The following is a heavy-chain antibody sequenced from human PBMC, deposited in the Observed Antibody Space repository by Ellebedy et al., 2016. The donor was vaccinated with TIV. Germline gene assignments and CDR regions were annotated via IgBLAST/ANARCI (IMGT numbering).Heavy chain of an antibody. CDR2: LNVDIGGT. D-gene: IGHD5-18*01. J-gene: IGHJ4*02. V-gene: IGHV1-2*02. Sequence: AASVKVSCKASGYTFTGYYMHWVRQAPGQGPEWMGWLNVDIGGTHYAQKFQGRVTMTRDTSISTAYMELSGLGSDDTAVYYCARVSGVTGSSYGTGSPDYWGQGTLVTVSS. CDR3: ARVSGVTGSSYGTGSPDY. CDR1: GYTFTGYY.